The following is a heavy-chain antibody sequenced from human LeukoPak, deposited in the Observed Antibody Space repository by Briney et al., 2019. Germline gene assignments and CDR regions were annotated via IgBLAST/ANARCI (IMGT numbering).Heavy chain of an antibody. CDR3: AKARSGYDYQVEY. V-gene: IGHV3-23*01. CDR1: GFTFSSYS. Sequence: GGSLRLSCAASGFTFSSYSMNWVRQTPGKGLEWVATISGSGYTTYYADSVKGRLTISRDNSKNTLYLEMNNLRAEDTAVYYCAKARSGYDYQVEYWGQGTLVTVSS. J-gene: IGHJ4*02. D-gene: IGHD3-22*01. CDR2: ISGSGYTT.